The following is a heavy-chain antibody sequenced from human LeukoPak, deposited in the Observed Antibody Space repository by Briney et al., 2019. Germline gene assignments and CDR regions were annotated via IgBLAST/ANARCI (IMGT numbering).Heavy chain of an antibody. CDR1: GFTFSTYW. CDR3: ASGFLDDFWSGHF. V-gene: IGHV3-7*01. Sequence: GGSLRLSCTASGFTFSTYWMTWVRQAPGKGLEWVANIKQDGSEKYYVDSVKGRFTISRDNAKKSLYLQMNSLRAEDTAVYYCASGFLDDFWSGHFWGQGTLVTVSS. J-gene: IGHJ4*02. CDR2: IKQDGSEK. D-gene: IGHD3-3*01.